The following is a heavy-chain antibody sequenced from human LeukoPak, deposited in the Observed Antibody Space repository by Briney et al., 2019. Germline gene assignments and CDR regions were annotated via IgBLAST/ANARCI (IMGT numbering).Heavy chain of an antibody. D-gene: IGHD1-20*01. CDR3: STLTSRGLSDS. J-gene: IGHJ4*02. V-gene: IGHV3-15*07. CDR2: IKSKADGETI. Sequence: GGSLRLSCAASGFTFTNAWMNWVRQAPGKGLEWVGRIKSKADGETIDYAAPVKGRFTFSRDDSKNMLYLQMNSLKSEDTAIYYCSTLTSRGLSDSWGQGTLVTVSS. CDR1: GFTFTNAW.